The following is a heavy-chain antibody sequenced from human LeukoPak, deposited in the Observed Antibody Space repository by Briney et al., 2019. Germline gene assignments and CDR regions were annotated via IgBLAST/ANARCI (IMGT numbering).Heavy chain of an antibody. J-gene: IGHJ3*02. CDR3: ARDLFSPFVTTSLGSAFDN. CDR1: TFIFSNYA. Sequence: GGSLRLSCAASTFIFSNYAMHWVRQAPGKGLEWVAIIWYDGSSKYYADSVQGRFTISRDNSKNTLYLQMNSLRAGDTAVYYCARDLFSPFVTTSLGSAFDNWGQGTMVSVSS. V-gene: IGHV3-33*01. CDR2: IWYDGSSK. D-gene: IGHD4-17*01.